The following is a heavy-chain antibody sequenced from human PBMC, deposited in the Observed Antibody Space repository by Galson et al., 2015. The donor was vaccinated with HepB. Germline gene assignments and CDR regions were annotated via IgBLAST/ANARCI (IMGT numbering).Heavy chain of an antibody. V-gene: IGHV3-53*01. CDR2: IYSGGST. CDR1: GFTVSSNY. CDR3: ARGIAVAGYFQH. D-gene: IGHD6-19*01. J-gene: IGHJ1*01. Sequence: SLRLSCAASGFTVSSNYMSWVRQAPGKGLGWVSVIYSGGSTYYADSVKGRFTISRDNSKNTLYLQMNSLRAEDTAVYYCARGIAVAGYFQHWGQGTLVTVSS.